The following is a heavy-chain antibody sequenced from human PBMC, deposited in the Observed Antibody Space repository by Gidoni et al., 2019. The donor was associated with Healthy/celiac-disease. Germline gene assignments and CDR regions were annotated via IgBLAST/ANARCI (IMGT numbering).Heavy chain of an antibody. CDR2: ISSSSSYI. J-gene: IGHJ6*02. CDR1: GFTFSSYS. Sequence: EVQLVESGGGLVKPGGSLRLSCAASGFTFSSYSMNWVRQAPGKGLEWVSSISSSSSYIYYADSVKGRFTISRDNAKNSLYLQMNSLRAEDTAVYYCARDGNYDFWSGYSKGPYYYYGMDVWGQGTTVTVSS. V-gene: IGHV3-21*01. D-gene: IGHD3-3*01. CDR3: ARDGNYDFWSGYSKGPYYYYGMDV.